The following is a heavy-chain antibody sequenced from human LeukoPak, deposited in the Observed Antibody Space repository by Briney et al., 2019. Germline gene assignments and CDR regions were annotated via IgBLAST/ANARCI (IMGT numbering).Heavy chain of an antibody. Sequence: PGGSLRLSCAASGFSFSHCGMPWVRQAPGKGLEWVALIWYDGSSEYYADSVKGRFTISRDNSKNTLYMQMNRLRAEDTAVYYWAKLPWGSYRHDALDIWGQGTMVTVSS. CDR3: AKLPWGSYRHDALDI. CDR1: GFSFSHCG. D-gene: IGHD3-16*02. CDR2: IWYDGSSE. J-gene: IGHJ3*02. V-gene: IGHV3-33*06.